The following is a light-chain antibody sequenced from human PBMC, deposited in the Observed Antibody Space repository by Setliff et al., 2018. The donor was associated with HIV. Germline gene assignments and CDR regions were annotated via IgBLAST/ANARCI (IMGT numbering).Light chain of an antibody. CDR1: SSDIGGHNF. CDR2: GVN. J-gene: IGLJ1*01. V-gene: IGLV2-14*01. CDR3: SSFSTISTQI. Sequence: QSVLTQPASVSGSPGHSNTISCAGSSSDIGGHNFVSWYQQDPGKAPKLMIYGVNNRPSGVSNRFSGSKSGNTASLTISGLQAEEEADYYCSSFSTISTQIFGGGTKVTVL.